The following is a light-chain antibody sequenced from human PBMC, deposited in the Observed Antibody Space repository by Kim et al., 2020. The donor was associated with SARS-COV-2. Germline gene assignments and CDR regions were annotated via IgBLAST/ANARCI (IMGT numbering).Light chain of an antibody. CDR2: KAS. J-gene: IGKJ4*01. CDR1: QSISSW. Sequence: ASVGARVASPCRASQSISSWLAWYQQKPGKAPKVLIYKASHLESGVPSRFSGSGSGTEFTLTIINLQPDDFATYYCQQCHASPLTFGGGTKVDIK. V-gene: IGKV1-5*03. CDR3: QQCHASPLT.